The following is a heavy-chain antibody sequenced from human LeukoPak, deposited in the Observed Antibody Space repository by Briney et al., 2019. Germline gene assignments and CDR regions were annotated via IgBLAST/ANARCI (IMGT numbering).Heavy chain of an antibody. CDR2: INSSGSTI. CDR1: GNMFSDYY. J-gene: IGHJ4*02. CDR3: ASPPGRVDS. D-gene: IGHD3-10*01. V-gene: IGHV3-11*04. Sequence: GGSLRLSCAASGNMFSDYYMSWMRQAPGKGLEWVADINSSGSTIRYADSVKGRFTISRDNAKNSLYLQMNSLRLEDTAVYYCASPPGRVDSWGQGTLVSVSS.